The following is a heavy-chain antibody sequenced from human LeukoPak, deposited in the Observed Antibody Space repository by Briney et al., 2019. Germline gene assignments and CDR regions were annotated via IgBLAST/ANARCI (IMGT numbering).Heavy chain of an antibody. CDR2: IYPADSDT. J-gene: IGHJ3*02. Sequence: GESLQISCKGSGYRFPNYWIGWVRQMPGKGLEWMGNIYPADSDTRYSLSFQGQVTISVDKSISTAYLQWSSLKASDTAMYYCARRGYYDSSGYSNAFDIWGQGTMVTVSS. D-gene: IGHD3-22*01. V-gene: IGHV5-51*01. CDR1: GYRFPNYW. CDR3: ARRGYYDSSGYSNAFDI.